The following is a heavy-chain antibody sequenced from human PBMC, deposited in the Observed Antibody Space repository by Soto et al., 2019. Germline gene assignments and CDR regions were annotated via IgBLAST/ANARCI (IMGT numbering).Heavy chain of an antibody. CDR2: ISYDGSNK. J-gene: IGHJ4*02. D-gene: IGHD5-12*01. Sequence: GSLRLSCTASGFTFSSYGMHWVRQAPGKGLEWVAVISYDGSNKYYADSVKGRFTISRDNSKNTLYLQMNSLRAEDTAVYYCAKDLKWLGSQYDYWGQGTLVTVSS. CDR1: GFTFSSYG. CDR3: AKDLKWLGSQYDY. V-gene: IGHV3-30*18.